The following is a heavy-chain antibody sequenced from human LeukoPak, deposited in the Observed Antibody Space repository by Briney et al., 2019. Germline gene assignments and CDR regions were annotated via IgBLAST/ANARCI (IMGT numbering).Heavy chain of an antibody. D-gene: IGHD6-19*01. J-gene: IGHJ4*02. CDR2: ISYDGSNK. V-gene: IGHV3-30*18. CDR3: AKGGSSGWPFDY. CDR1: GFTFSSYG. Sequence: GGSLRLSCAASGFTFSSYGMHWVRQAPGKGLEWVAVISYDGSNKYYADSVKDRFTISRDNSKNTLYLQMNSLRAEDTAVYYCAKGGSSGWPFDYWGQGTLVTVSS.